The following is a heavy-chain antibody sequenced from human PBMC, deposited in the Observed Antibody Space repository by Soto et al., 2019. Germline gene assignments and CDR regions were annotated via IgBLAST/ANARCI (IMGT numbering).Heavy chain of an antibody. CDR3: ASRDPGTSVDY. J-gene: IGHJ4*02. D-gene: IGHD1-7*01. V-gene: IGHV4-4*02. CDR2: IYRTGST. Sequence: PSETLSLTCAVSGGSFTSNNWWTWFRQPPGQGLEWIGEIYRTGSTNYNPSLKSRVTISLDKSGNQFSLKVTSLTAADTAVYYCASRDPGTSVDYWGQGTLVTVSS. CDR1: GGSFTSNNW.